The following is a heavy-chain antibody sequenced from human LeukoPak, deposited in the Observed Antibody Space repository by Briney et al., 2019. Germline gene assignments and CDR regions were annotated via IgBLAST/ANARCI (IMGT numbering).Heavy chain of an antibody. D-gene: IGHD2-2*01. CDR2: ISGSGGST. V-gene: IGHV3-23*01. CDR3: AKGDALDIVVVPAARVSFDY. Sequence: GGSLRLSCAASGFTFSSSAMSWVRQAPGKGLEWVSAISGSGGSTYYADSVRGRFTISRDNSKNTLYLQMNSLRAEDTAVYYCAKGDALDIVVVPAARVSFDYWGQGTLVTVSS. J-gene: IGHJ4*02. CDR1: GFTFSSSA.